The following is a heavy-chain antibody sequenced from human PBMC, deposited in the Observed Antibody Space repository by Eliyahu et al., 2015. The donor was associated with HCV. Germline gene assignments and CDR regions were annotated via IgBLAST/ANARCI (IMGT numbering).Heavy chain of an antibody. V-gene: IGHV2-5*02. CDR2: IYWDDDN. CDR3: AHRKGGSGWNEGYYDY. Sequence: QITLKESGPALVKPTQTLTLTCSFSGFSVTTYGVGVAWIRQPPGKALEWLALIYWDDDNRYSPSLKSRVTVTKDTSKNQVVLTMTNMDPVDTGTYYCAHRKGGSGWNEGYYDYWGQGALVTVSS. J-gene: IGHJ4*02. CDR1: GFSVTTYGVG. D-gene: IGHD6-19*01.